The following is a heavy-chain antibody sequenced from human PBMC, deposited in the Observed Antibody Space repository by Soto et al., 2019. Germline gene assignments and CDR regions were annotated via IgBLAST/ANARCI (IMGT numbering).Heavy chain of an antibody. CDR3: AREESGLFEY. Sequence: QVQLQESGPGLVKPSQTLSLTCTVSGDSLSSADYCWSWIRQAPGKGLEWIGYICYSGSTYHNPSLKSRTSMAVDTSKKQFSLKLTSVTAADTAVYYCAREESGLFEYWGQGRLVTVSS. J-gene: IGHJ4*02. CDR1: GDSLSSADYC. CDR2: ICYSGST. D-gene: IGHD5-12*01. V-gene: IGHV4-30-4*01.